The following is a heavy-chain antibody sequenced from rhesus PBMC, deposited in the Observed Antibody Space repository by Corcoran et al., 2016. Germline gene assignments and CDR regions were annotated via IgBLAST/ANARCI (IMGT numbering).Heavy chain of an antibody. CDR2: INSVGGST. V-gene: IGHV3S5*01. J-gene: IGHJ4*01. Sequence: EVQLVETGGGLVQPGGSLKLSCAASGFTFSSYGMSWVRPAPGKGLEGVSAINSVGGSTYYSDSVKVRCTISRDKAKNTISQQMNSLRAEDTAVYYCAKGGKGYSNYGYLDYWVQGVLVTVSS. D-gene: IGHD4-23*01. CDR1: GFTFSSYG. CDR3: AKGGKGYSNYGYLDY.